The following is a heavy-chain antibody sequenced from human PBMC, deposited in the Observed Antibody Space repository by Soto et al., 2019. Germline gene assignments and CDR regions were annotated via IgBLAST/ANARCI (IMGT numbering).Heavy chain of an antibody. CDR3: AKEFLSDSSGYYFDY. V-gene: IGHV3-23*01. CDR1: GFTFSSYA. D-gene: IGHD3-22*01. J-gene: IGHJ4*02. Sequence: GGSLRLSCAASGFTFSSYAMSWVRQAPGKGLEWVSAISGSGGSTYYADSVKGRFTIARDNSKNTLYLQMNSLRAEDTAVYYCAKEFLSDSSGYYFDYWGQGTLVTVSS. CDR2: ISGSGGST.